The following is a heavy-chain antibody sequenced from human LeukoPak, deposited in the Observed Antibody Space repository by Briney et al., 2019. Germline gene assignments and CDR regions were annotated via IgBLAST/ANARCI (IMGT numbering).Heavy chain of an antibody. CDR3: ARQRDSAYYDFWSGYFFFDY. CDR2: IYPGDSDT. CDR1: GYSFTSYW. V-gene: IGHV5-51*01. J-gene: IGHJ4*02. D-gene: IGHD3-3*01. Sequence: GESLKISGKGSGYSFTSYWIGWVRQMPGKGLGWLGIIYPGDSDTRYSPSFQGQVTISADKSISTAYLQWSSLKASDTAMYYCARQRDSAYYDFWSGYFFFDYWGQGTLVTVSS.